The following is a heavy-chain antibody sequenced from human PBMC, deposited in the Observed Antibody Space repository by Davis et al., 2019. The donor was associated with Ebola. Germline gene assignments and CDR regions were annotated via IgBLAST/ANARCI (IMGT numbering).Heavy chain of an antibody. Sequence: GESLKISCAASGFTFSSYWMSWVRQAPGKGLEWVANIKQDGSEKYYVDSVKGRFTISRDNAKNSLYLQMNSLRAEDTAVYYCASSSAGWNYYYGMDVWGQGTTVTVSS. V-gene: IGHV3-7*01. CDR3: ASSSAGWNYYYGMDV. CDR2: IKQDGSEK. CDR1: GFTFSSYW. D-gene: IGHD6-13*01. J-gene: IGHJ6*02.